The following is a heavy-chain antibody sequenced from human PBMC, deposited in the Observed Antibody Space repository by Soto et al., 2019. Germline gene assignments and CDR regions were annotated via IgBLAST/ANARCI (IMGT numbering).Heavy chain of an antibody. CDR1: GYTFSNYG. J-gene: IGHJ6*02. CDR2: ISGYNGNT. D-gene: IGHD6-19*01. Sequence: QVQLVQSGAEVKKPGASVTVSCKPSGYTFSNYGINWVRQAPGQGLEWMGWISGYNGNTNYAQTDQGRVTMTTDTSTGTVYMELRSLKSDDTAIYYCSRFIMVGGWFDPNYYHGMDVWGQGTTVTVSS. V-gene: IGHV1-18*01. CDR3: SRFIMVGGWFDPNYYHGMDV.